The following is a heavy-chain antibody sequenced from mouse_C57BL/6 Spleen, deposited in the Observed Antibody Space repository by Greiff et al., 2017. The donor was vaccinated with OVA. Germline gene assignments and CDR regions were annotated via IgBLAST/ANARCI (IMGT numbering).Heavy chain of an antibody. Sequence: VQVVESGPGLVQPSQSLSITCTVSGFSLTSYGVHWVRQSPGKGLEWLGVIWSGGSTDYNAAFISRLSISKDNSKSQVFFKMNSLQADDTAIYYCARKGLLPYYYAMDYWGQGTSVTVSS. V-gene: IGHV2-2*01. J-gene: IGHJ4*01. CDR3: ARKGLLPYYYAMDY. D-gene: IGHD2-3*01. CDR2: IWSGGST. CDR1: GFSLTSYG.